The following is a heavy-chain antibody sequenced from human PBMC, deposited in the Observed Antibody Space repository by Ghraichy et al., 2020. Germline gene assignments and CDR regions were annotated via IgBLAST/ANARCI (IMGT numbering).Heavy chain of an antibody. D-gene: IGHD3-22*01. J-gene: IGHJ3*02. CDR1: GGTFSSYA. Sequence: SVKVSCKASGGTFSSYAISWVRQAPGQGLEWMGGIIPIFGTANYAQKFQGRVTITADESTSTAYMELSSLRSEDTAVYYCARHYYDSSDTYAFDIWGQGTMVTVSS. V-gene: IGHV1-69*13. CDR3: ARHYYDSSDTYAFDI. CDR2: IIPIFGTA.